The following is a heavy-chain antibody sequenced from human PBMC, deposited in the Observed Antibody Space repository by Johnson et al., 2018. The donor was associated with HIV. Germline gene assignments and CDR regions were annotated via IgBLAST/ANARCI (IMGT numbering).Heavy chain of an antibody. CDR2: ISYDGKNK. Sequence: VQLVESGGGVVQPGRSLRLSCAASGFTFSNYAMHWVRQAPGKGLEWVAVISYDGKNKYYADSVKGRFTISRDKSKNTLHLQMNSLRTEDTALYYCAKGGVAAAKGAFDIWGQGTMVTVSS. J-gene: IGHJ3*02. V-gene: IGHV3-30*04. D-gene: IGHD6-25*01. CDR1: GFTFSNYA. CDR3: AKGGVAAAKGAFDI.